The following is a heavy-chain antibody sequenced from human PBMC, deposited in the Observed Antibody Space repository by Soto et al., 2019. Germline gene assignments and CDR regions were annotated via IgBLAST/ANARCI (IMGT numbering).Heavy chain of an antibody. CDR1: GYTFTSYA. Sequence: ASVKVSCKASGYTFTSYAMHWVRQAPGQRLEWMGWINAGNGNTKYSQKFQGRVTITRDTSASTAYMELSSLRSEDTAVYYCASRLGDIVVVSAARGKGIGYYYYYYGMDVWGQGTTVTVSS. CDR3: ASRLGDIVVVSAARGKGIGYYYYYYGMDV. J-gene: IGHJ6*02. V-gene: IGHV1-3*01. CDR2: INAGNGNT. D-gene: IGHD2-2*01.